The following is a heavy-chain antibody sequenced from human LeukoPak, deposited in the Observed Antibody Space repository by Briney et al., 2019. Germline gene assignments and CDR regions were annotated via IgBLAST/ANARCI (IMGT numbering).Heavy chain of an antibody. CDR1: GFTFDDYG. D-gene: IGHD6-13*01. CDR2: INWNGGST. V-gene: IGHV3-20*04. CDR3: ASGSISSWYPEGGY. Sequence: PGGSLRLSCAASGFTFDDYGMSWVRQAPGKGLEWVSGINWNGGSTGYADSVKGRFTISRDNAKNSLYLQMNSLRAEDTAVYYCASGSISSWYPEGGYWGQGTLVTVSS. J-gene: IGHJ4*02.